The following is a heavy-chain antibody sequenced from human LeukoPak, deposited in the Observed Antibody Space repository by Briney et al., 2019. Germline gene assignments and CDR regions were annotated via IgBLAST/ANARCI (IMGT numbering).Heavy chain of an antibody. CDR3: AKTQGYYDD. V-gene: IGHV3-23*01. Sequence: AGGSLRLSCVASGFTFSNYAMSWVRQAPGKGLELVSGIYGSDDKTVYGDAVKGRFTISRDNSKNTLYLQMNSLRADDTAVYYCAKTQGYYDDWGQGTLVIVSS. J-gene: IGHJ4*02. CDR2: IYGSDDKT. D-gene: IGHD2-15*01. CDR1: GFTFSNYA.